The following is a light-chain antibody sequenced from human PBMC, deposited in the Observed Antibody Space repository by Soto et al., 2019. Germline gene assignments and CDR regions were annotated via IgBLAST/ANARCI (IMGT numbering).Light chain of an antibody. CDR3: QQYGSFSFA. CDR1: QNVNRW. V-gene: IGKV1-5*01. CDR2: GAS. J-gene: IGKJ3*01. Sequence: DVQMTQSPSTLSASVGDRVTITCRASQNVNRWLAWYQQKPGKAPKLLIYGASSLEDGVPSRFSGGGSGTQFTLTISSLQPDDFATYYCQQYGSFSFAFGPGTKVDIK.